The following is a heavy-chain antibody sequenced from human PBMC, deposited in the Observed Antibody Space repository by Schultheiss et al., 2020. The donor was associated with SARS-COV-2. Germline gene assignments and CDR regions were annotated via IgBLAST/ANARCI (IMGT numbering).Heavy chain of an antibody. J-gene: IGHJ4*02. CDR3: AVVGATTPDYFDY. Sequence: GESLKISCKGSGYSFTSYWISWVRQMPGKGLEWMGRIDPSDSYTNYSPSFQGHVTISADKSISTAYLQWSSLKASDTAIYYCAVVGATTPDYFDYWGQGTLVTVSS. CDR2: IDPSDSYT. V-gene: IGHV5-10-1*01. D-gene: IGHD1-26*01. CDR1: GYSFTSYW.